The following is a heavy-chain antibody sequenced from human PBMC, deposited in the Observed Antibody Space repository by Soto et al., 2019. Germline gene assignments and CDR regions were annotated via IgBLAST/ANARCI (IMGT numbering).Heavy chain of an antibody. D-gene: IGHD2-15*01. V-gene: IGHV3-23*01. CDR2: ISNSGGST. CDR3: AKGDCSGGSCYSLVYYDY. CDR1: GFTFSNHA. J-gene: IGHJ4*02. Sequence: EVHLLESGGGLVQPGGSLRLSCGASGFTFSNHALAWVRQAPGKGLEWVSAISNSGGSTYYADSVKGRFTISRDNSKSTLYLKMNSLRAEDTAVYYCAKGDCSGGSCYSLVYYDYWGQGTLVTVSS.